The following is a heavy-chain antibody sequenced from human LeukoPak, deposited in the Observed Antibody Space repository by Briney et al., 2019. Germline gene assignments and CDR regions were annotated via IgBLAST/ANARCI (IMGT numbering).Heavy chain of an antibody. J-gene: IGHJ5*02. D-gene: IGHD3-22*01. CDR1: GYTFTGYY. Sequence: ASVKVSCKASGYTFTGYYMHWVRQAPGQGLEWMGWINPNNGDTKYAQKFEGRVTMTRDTSIATAYMELSSLRYDGTAVYYCARVGYYHSSGYCYMWDWFDPWSQGTLVTVSS. V-gene: IGHV1-2*02. CDR3: ARVGYYHSSGYCYMWDWFDP. CDR2: INPNNGDT.